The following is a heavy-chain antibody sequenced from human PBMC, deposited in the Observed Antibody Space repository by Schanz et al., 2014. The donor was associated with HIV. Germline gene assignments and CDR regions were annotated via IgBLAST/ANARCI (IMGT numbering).Heavy chain of an antibody. CDR1: GFTFSSFG. Sequence: QVQLVESGGGVVRPGRSLRLSCAASGFTFSSFGMHWVRQAPGKGLEWVAVISYDGINKYYEDSVKGRLTISRDNSKNTLYLQMKSLRAEDTAVYDCAKDRNYYDSKYRGKGNYYHYYGMDVWGQGTTVTVS. V-gene: IGHV3-30*18. J-gene: IGHJ6*02. CDR3: AKDRNYYDSKYRGKGNYYHYYGMDV. D-gene: IGHD3-22*01. CDR2: ISYDGINK.